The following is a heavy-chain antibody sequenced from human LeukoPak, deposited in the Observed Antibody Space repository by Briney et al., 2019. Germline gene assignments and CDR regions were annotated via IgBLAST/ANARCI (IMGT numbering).Heavy chain of an antibody. CDR3: ARDRDYIFDY. J-gene: IGHJ4*02. V-gene: IGHV3-7*01. Sequence: PGGSLRLSCAASGFTFNKYWMTWVRQAPGKGLEWVATIKTDGSQKYYVDSVKGRFTISRDNAKNSLYLQMNSLRAEDTAVYYCARDRDYIFDYWGQGTLVTVSS. CDR1: GFTFNKYW. D-gene: IGHD4-11*01. CDR2: IKTDGSQK.